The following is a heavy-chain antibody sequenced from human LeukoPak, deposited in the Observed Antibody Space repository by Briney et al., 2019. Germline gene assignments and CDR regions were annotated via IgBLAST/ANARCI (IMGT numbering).Heavy chain of an antibody. CDR2: ISYDGSNK. D-gene: IGHD1-26*01. J-gene: IGHJ6*02. CDR3: ARDIGGEYYYYGMDV. Sequence: GRSLRLSCAASGSTFSSYAMHWVRQAPGKGLEWVAVISYDGSNKYYADSVKGRFTISRDNSKNTLYLQMNSLRAEDTAVYYCARDIGGEYYYYGMDVWGQGTTVTVSS. CDR1: GSTFSSYA. V-gene: IGHV3-30*04.